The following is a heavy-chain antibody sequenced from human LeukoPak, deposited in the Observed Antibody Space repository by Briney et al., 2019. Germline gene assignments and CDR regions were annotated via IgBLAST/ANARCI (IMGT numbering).Heavy chain of an antibody. CDR1: GGSISSSSYY. CDR2: IYYSGST. Sequence: PSETLSLTCTVSGGSISSSSYYWGWIRQPPGKGLEWIGSIYYSGSTYYNPSLKSRVTISVDTSKNQFSLKLSSVTAADTAVYYCARSRHDLRDYYYYYMDVWGKGTTVTVSS. D-gene: IGHD3-3*01. CDR3: ARSRHDLRDYYYYYMDV. V-gene: IGHV4-39*07. J-gene: IGHJ6*03.